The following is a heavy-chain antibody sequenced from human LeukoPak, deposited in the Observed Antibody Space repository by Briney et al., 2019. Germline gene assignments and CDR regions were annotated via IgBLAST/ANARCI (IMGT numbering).Heavy chain of an antibody. CDR3: AKAYSWSLEGKIDY. J-gene: IGHJ4*02. D-gene: IGHD5-18*01. CDR1: GFTFSSYA. CDR2: ISGSGGST. V-gene: IGHV3-23*01. Sequence: GGSLRLSCAASGFTFSSYAMSWVRQAPGKGLEWVSAISGSGGSTYYADSVKGRFTISRDNSKNTLYLQMNSLSAEDTAVYYCAKAYSWSLEGKIDYWGQGTLVTVSS.